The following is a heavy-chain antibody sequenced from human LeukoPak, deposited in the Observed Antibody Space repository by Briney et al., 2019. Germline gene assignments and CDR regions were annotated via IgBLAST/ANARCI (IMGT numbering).Heavy chain of an antibody. CDR1: GFTFDDYA. CDR2: ISWNSGSI. J-gene: IGHJ4*02. D-gene: IGHD3-10*01. V-gene: IGHV3-9*01. Sequence: GGSLRLSCAASGFTFDDYAMHWVRQAPGKGLEWVSGISWNSGSIGYADSVKGRFTISRDNAKNSLYLQMNSLRAEDTASYYCAKDMGYDSSGSYSGFDYWGQGTLVTVSS. CDR3: AKDMGYDSSGSYSGFDY.